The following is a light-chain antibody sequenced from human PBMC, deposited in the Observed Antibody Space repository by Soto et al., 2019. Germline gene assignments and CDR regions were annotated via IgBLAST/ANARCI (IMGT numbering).Light chain of an antibody. CDR1: QSVNIY. CDR3: QQRTHWPS. J-gene: IGKJ5*01. Sequence: EIVLTQSPATLSLSPGERATLSCRASQSVNIYLAWYQQKPGQAPRLLIYDASIRATGIPARFSGSGSGTDFTLTISSLEPEDFAIYYCQQRTHWPSFGQGTRLEIK. V-gene: IGKV3-11*01. CDR2: DAS.